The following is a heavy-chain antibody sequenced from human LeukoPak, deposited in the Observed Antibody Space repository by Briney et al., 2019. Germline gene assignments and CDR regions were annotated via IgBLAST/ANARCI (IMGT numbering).Heavy chain of an antibody. V-gene: IGHV3-23*01. Sequence: RPGGSLRLSCAASGFTFSTYAMTWVRQAPGKGLEWVSSISAGGGATYYADSVKGRFTVSRDSPKNTLYLQMNSLRAEDTAVYYCAKSGYYGFYFDYWGQGTLVTVSS. CDR2: ISAGGGAT. J-gene: IGHJ4*02. CDR3: AKSGYYGFYFDY. CDR1: GFTFSTYA. D-gene: IGHD3-3*01.